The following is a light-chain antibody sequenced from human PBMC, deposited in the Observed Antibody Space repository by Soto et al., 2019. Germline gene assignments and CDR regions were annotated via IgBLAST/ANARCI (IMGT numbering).Light chain of an antibody. CDR2: DAS. J-gene: IGKJ4*01. CDR1: QDISNY. V-gene: IGKV1-33*01. Sequence: DIQMTQSPSSLSASVGDRVTITCQASQDISNYLNWYQQKPGKAPKLLIYDASNLETGVPSRFGGSESGTDFTFTISSLQPEDIATYYCQQYDNLPPLTFGGGTKVEIK. CDR3: QQYDNLPPLT.